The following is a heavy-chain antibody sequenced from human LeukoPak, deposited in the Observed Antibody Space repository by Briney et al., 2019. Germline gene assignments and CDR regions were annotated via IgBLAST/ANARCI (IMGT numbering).Heavy chain of an antibody. V-gene: IGHV4-61*02. CDR3: ARVSWPPGSSWYYFDY. CDR2: ISTSGRT. J-gene: IGHJ4*02. Sequence: SETLSLTCTVSGGSISSGSYYWTWIRQPAGKGLEWIGRISTSGRTNFNPSLKSRVSISVDTTKNKFSLKLNSVTAADTAVYYCARVSWPPGSSWYYFDYWGQGTLVTVTS. CDR1: GGSISSGSYY. D-gene: IGHD3-10*01.